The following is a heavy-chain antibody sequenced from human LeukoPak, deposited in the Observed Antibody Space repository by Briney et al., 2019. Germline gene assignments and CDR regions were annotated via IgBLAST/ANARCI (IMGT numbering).Heavy chain of an antibody. CDR3: ARGLMGAAGGYYFDY. Sequence: GGSLRLSCAASGFTFSSYAMHWVRQAPGKGLEWVAVISYDGSNKYYADSVKGRFTISRDNSKNTLYLQMNSLRAEDTAVYYCARGLMGAAGGYYFDYWGQGTLVTVSS. CDR2: ISYDGSNK. D-gene: IGHD2-8*01. J-gene: IGHJ4*02. CDR1: GFTFSSYA. V-gene: IGHV3-30-3*01.